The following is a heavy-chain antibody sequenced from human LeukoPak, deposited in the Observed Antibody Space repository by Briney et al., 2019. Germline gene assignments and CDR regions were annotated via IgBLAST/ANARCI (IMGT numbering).Heavy chain of an antibody. J-gene: IGHJ4*02. V-gene: IGHV1-69*04. CDR2: IIPILGIA. Sequence: ASVKVSCKASGGTFSSYAISWVRQAPGQGLEWMGRIIPILGIANYAQKFQGRVTITADKSTSTAYMELSRLRSEDTAVYYCARGGSGWYQVSDYWGQGTLVTVSS. CDR3: ARGGSGWYQVSDY. CDR1: GGTFSSYA. D-gene: IGHD6-19*01.